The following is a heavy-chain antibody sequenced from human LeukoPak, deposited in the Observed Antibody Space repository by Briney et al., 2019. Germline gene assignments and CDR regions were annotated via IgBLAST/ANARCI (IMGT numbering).Heavy chain of an antibody. J-gene: IGHJ6*02. Sequence: GGSLRLSCAASGFTFDDYTMHWVRQAPGKGLEWVSLISWDGGSTYYADSVKGRFTISRDNSKNSLYLQMNSLRTEDTALYYCAKDQGSGYYHRLFDYGMDVWGQGTTVTVSS. CDR2: ISWDGGST. CDR1: GFTFDDYT. D-gene: IGHD3-22*01. CDR3: AKDQGSGYYHRLFDYGMDV. V-gene: IGHV3-43*01.